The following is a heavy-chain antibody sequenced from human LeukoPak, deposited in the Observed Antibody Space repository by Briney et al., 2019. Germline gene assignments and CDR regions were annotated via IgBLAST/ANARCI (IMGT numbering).Heavy chain of an antibody. Sequence: GASVKVSCKASGYTFTSYDINWVRQATGQGLEWMGWMNPNSGNTGYAQKFQGRVTMTRNTSISTAYMELSSLRSEDTAVYYCARGGHYYDSSGYPHEDYWGQGTLVTVSS. D-gene: IGHD3-22*01. V-gene: IGHV1-8*01. CDR1: GYTFTSYD. J-gene: IGHJ4*02. CDR2: MNPNSGNT. CDR3: ARGGHYYDSSGYPHEDY.